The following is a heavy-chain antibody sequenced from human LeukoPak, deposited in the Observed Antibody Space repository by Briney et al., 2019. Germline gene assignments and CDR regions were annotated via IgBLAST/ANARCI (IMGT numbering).Heavy chain of an antibody. CDR3: ARWGGGYSGYDGDY. CDR2: IYPSDSDT. Sequence: GESLKISCKGSGYSFSTYWIGWVRQMPGKGLEWMGTIYPSDSDTKYSPSFQGQVTISADKSIRTAYLQWSSLKASDTAMYYCARWGGGYSGYDGDYWGQGTLVTVSS. V-gene: IGHV5-51*01. J-gene: IGHJ4*02. D-gene: IGHD5-12*01. CDR1: GYSFSTYW.